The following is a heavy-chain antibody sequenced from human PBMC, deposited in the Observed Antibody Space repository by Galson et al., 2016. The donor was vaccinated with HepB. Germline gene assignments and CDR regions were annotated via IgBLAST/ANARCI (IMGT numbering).Heavy chain of an antibody. CDR1: GYTFTNYA. J-gene: IGHJ3*02. V-gene: IGHV1-3*01. Sequence: SVKVSCKASGYTFTNYAIHWVRQAPGQRLEWMGWINADNGDTKFSQRFQGRVTITRDTSANTAYMDLSSLRSEDTAVYYCARTYYYDTSGYYRVFDIWGQGTMATVSS. CDR3: ARTYYYDTSGYYRVFDI. CDR2: INADNGDT. D-gene: IGHD3-22*01.